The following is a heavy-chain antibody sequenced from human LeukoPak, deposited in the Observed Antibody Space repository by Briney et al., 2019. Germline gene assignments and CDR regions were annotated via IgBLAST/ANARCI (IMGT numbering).Heavy chain of an antibody. V-gene: IGHV3-66*01. CDR3: AREGEDYDILTGYFTFDY. CDR1: GFTVSSNY. J-gene: IGHJ4*02. CDR2: YSDGST. Sequence: GGYLRLSCAASGFTVSSNYMSWVRQAPGKGLEWVSIYSDGSTYYADSVKGRFTISRDNSKNTLYLQMNSLRAEDTAVYYCAREGEDYDILTGYFTFDYWGQGTLVTVSS. D-gene: IGHD3-9*01.